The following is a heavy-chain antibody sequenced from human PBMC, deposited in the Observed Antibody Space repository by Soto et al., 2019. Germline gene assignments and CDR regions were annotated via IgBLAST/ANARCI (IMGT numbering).Heavy chain of an antibody. CDR3: ARVLDYYDSSGYLDY. Sequence: SETLSLTCTVSGGSISSYYWSWIRQPPGKGLEWIGYIYYSGSTNYNPSLKSRVTISVDTSKNQFSLRLSSVTAADTAVYYCARVLDYYDSSGYLDYWGQGTLVTVSS. V-gene: IGHV4-59*01. D-gene: IGHD3-22*01. J-gene: IGHJ4*02. CDR1: GGSISSYY. CDR2: IYYSGST.